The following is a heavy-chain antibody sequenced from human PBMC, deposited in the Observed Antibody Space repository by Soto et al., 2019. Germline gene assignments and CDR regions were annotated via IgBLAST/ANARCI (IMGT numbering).Heavy chain of an antibody. CDR2: VFHSGGT. V-gene: IGHV4-4*02. J-gene: IGHJ5*02. CDR1: GDSISSHNW. Sequence: QVQLQESGPGLVKPSGTLSLTCTVSGDSISSHNWWGWVRQPPGKGLEWIGEVFHSGGTNYNPSLKSRITISVDKSKNQFSLILTSVTAADTAIYYCARALGSSGFHGWLDPWGQGSLVTVSS. CDR3: ARALGSSGFHGWLDP. D-gene: IGHD3-22*01.